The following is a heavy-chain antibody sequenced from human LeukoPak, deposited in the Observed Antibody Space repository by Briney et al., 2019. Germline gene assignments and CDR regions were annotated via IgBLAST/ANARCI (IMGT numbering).Heavy chain of an antibody. J-gene: IGHJ4*02. D-gene: IGHD3-22*01. V-gene: IGHV4-30-2*01. CDR3: ARATYYYDSSGYSSPFDY. CDR1: GGSISSGGYS. Sequence: SETLSLTCAVSGGSISSGGYSWRWIRQPPGKGLEWIGYIYHSGSTYYNPSLKSRVTISVDRSKNQFSLKLSSVTAADTAVYYCARATYYYDSSGYSSPFDYWGQGTLVTVSS. CDR2: IYHSGST.